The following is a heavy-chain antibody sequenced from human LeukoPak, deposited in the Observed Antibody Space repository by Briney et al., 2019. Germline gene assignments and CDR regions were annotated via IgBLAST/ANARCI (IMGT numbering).Heavy chain of an antibody. J-gene: IGHJ4*02. CDR1: GDSSASYW. CDR3: ARHVPCTDGSCLHFDY. D-gene: IGHD2-15*01. CDR2: IYTGDSET. V-gene: IGHV5-51*01. Sequence: GESLKISCEVSGDSSASYWIAWVRQMPGNGLEWMGIIYTGDSETRYSPSFQGQVTTSADKYISTAYLQWTFLKASDTAMYYCARHVPCTDGSCLHFDYWGQGTLVTVSS.